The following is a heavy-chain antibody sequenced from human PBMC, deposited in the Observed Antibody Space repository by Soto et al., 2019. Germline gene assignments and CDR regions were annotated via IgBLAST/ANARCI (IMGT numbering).Heavy chain of an antibody. Sequence: SETLSLTCTVSGGSISSYYWSWIRQPPGKGLEWIGYIYYSGSTNYNPSLKSRVTISVDTSKNPFSLKLSSVTAADTAVYYCARGGGYNWNDVRATTYYYYYGMDVWGQGTMVTVSS. CDR1: GGSISSYY. J-gene: IGHJ6*02. CDR3: ARGGGYNWNDVRATTYYYYYGMDV. D-gene: IGHD1-20*01. V-gene: IGHV4-59*01. CDR2: IYYSGST.